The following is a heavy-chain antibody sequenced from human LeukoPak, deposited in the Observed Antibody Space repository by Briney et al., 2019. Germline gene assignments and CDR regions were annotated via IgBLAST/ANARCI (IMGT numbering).Heavy chain of an antibody. D-gene: IGHD3-22*01. CDR1: VGSISSGGYY. Sequence: PSETLSLTCSVSVGSISSGGYYWSWIRQHPGKGLLWIGYIYYSGSTYYNPSLKSRVTISVDTSKNQFSLKLSSVTAADTAVYYCARISYYYDSSGYHYYFDYWGQGTLVTVSS. J-gene: IGHJ4*02. V-gene: IGHV4-31*03. CDR2: IYYSGST. CDR3: ARISYYYDSSGYHYYFDY.